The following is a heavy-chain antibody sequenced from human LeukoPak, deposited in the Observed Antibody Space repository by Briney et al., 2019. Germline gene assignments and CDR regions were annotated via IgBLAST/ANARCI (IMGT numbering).Heavy chain of an antibody. D-gene: IGHD3-22*01. Sequence: GGSLRLSCAASGFTFSSYAMSWVRQAPGKGLEWVSAISGSGGSTYYADSVKGRFTISRDNSKNTLYLQMNSLRAEDTAVYYCAKGRGYYDSSGYSLSGYWGQGTLVTVSS. J-gene: IGHJ4*02. CDR2: ISGSGGST. CDR3: AKGRGYYDSSGYSLSGY. V-gene: IGHV3-23*01. CDR1: GFTFSSYA.